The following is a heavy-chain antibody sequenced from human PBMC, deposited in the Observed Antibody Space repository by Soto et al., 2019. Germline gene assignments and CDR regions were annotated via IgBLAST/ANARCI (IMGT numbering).Heavy chain of an antibody. D-gene: IGHD6-13*01. J-gene: IGHJ6*02. CDR2: ISGSGGSS. Sequence: GGSLRLSCAASGFAFSTYAMTWVRQAPGKGLEWVSVISGSGGSSYYAASVKGRFTISRDNSKNTLFLQMNGLRAEDTAVYYCAKVTKRAAAGRYEYYKYGMDVWGQGTTVTLSS. CDR1: GFAFSTYA. V-gene: IGHV3-23*01. CDR3: AKVTKRAAAGRYEYYKYGMDV.